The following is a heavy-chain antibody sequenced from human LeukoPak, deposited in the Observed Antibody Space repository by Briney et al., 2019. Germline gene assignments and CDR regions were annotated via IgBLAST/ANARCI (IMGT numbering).Heavy chain of an antibody. J-gene: IGHJ6*03. D-gene: IGHD6-13*01. CDR3: ARVLAAAGSGRYYYYYYYMDV. V-gene: IGHV4-59*01. Sequence: SETLSLTCTVSGGSISSYYWSWIRQPPGKGLEWIGYIYYSGSTNYNPSLKSRVTISVDTSKNQFSLKLSSVTAADTAVYYCARVLAAAGSGRYYYYYYYMDVWGKGTTVTISS. CDR2: IYYSGST. CDR1: GGSISSYY.